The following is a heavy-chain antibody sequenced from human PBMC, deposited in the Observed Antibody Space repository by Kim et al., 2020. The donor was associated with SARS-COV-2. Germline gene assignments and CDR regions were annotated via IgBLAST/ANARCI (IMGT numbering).Heavy chain of an antibody. V-gene: IGHV3-30*04. Sequence: GGSLRLSCAASGFTFANYPMHWVRQAPGKGLEWVTVISHDGSNEYYTDSVKGRFTISRDNSRNTLYLQMNSLRPEDTAMYFCARDSPGGGSGDKSYYFDYWGQGTLVTVSS. D-gene: IGHD3-10*01. CDR2: ISHDGSNE. J-gene: IGHJ4*02. CDR3: ARDSPGGGSGDKSYYFDY. CDR1: GFTFANYP.